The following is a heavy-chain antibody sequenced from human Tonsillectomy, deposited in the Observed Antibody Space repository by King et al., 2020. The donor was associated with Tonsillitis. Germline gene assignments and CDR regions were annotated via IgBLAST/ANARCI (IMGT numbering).Heavy chain of an antibody. D-gene: IGHD1-26*01. V-gene: IGHV4-4*08. J-gene: IGHJ4*02. CDR3: ARGLPGALGAVDY. CDR1: GDSISNYY. Sequence: QLQESGPGVVKPSETLSLICTVSGDSISNYYWSWIRQPPGKGLDWIGNIHTTGSTSHNPSLKSRVTISIDTSKNQFSLKLTSVTAADTAVYYCARGLPGALGAVDYWGQGTLVTVSS. CDR2: IHTTGST.